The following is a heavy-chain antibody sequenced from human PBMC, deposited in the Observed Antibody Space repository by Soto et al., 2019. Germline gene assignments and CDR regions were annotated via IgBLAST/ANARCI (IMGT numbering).Heavy chain of an antibody. CDR2: IHLRSGNT. V-gene: IGHV4-39*01. CDR1: GGSISSSSFY. CDR3: AXXASYCGGXXSAN. D-gene: IGHD2-21*01. Sequence: SETLSLTCTVSGGSISSSSFYWGWVRQTPGKGLEWITSIHLRSGNTYYNPSLKSRVTISVDTSENQFSLTLTSVTAADTAVYYCAXXASYCGGXXSANXGQGTLVTVSS. J-gene: IGHJ4*02.